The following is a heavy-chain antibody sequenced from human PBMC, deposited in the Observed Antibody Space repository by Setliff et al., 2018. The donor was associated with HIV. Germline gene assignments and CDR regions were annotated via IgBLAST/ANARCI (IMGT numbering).Heavy chain of an antibody. CDR1: GFTFSTYN. V-gene: IGHV3-21*01. CDR3: ARVRARYSSGWSFDY. D-gene: IGHD6-25*01. Sequence: PGGSLRLSCAASGFTFSTYNMNWVRLAPGRGLEWISSISVSGFNLYYADSVKGRFFVSRDDAKNSLFLQMNSLKAEDTAVYFCARVRARYSSGWSFDYWGQGTPVTVS. J-gene: IGHJ4*02. CDR2: ISVSGFNL.